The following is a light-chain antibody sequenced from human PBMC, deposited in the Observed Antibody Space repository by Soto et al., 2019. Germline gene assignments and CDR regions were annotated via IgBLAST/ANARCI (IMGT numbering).Light chain of an antibody. J-gene: IGLJ1*01. CDR3: SSYTSATTYV. CDR2: DVN. CDR1: SSDVGAYNY. Sequence: QSVLTQSSSVSGSPGLAVTISCTGTSSDVGAYNYDSWYQQQPGKVPKLIIYDVNNRPSGVSNRFSGSKSGNTDSLTISGLQTEDEADYYCSSYTSATTYVFGTGTK. V-gene: IGLV2-14*01.